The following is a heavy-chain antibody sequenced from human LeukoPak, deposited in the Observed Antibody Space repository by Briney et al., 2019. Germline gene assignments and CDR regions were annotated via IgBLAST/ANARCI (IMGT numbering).Heavy chain of an antibody. CDR3: ARTVSAAIGTDSYYYYAMDV. CDR2: ISAYNGNT. V-gene: IGHV1-18*01. Sequence: GASVKVSCKASGYTFTSYGISWVRQAPGQGLEWMGWISAYNGNTNYAQKLQGRVTMTTDTSTSTAYMELRSLRSDDTAVYYCARTVSAAIGTDSYYYYAMDVWGQGTTVTVSS. D-gene: IGHD2-2*01. J-gene: IGHJ6*02. CDR1: GYTFTSYG.